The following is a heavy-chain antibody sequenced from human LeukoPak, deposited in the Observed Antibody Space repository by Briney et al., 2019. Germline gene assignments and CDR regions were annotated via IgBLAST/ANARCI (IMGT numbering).Heavy chain of an antibody. J-gene: IGHJ6*03. V-gene: IGHV3-23*01. Sequence: PGRTLRLSCAASGFTFSSYVMSRVRRAPGKGVERVSSVSGSGGRTYYVAPLEGRLTISRDNSKNELYVQINRLRAEDTDVYHCAHDLGGVRYYYYMDVWPKGPKVSVPS. CDR2: VSGSGGRT. CDR3: AHDLGGVRYYYYMDV. CDR1: GFTFSSYV. D-gene: IGHD3-3*01.